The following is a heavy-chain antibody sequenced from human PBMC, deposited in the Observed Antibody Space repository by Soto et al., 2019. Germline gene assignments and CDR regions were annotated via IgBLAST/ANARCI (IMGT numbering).Heavy chain of an antibody. V-gene: IGHV1-18*04. CDR3: ASFGLHDYGDYEPFDY. Sequence: ASVKVSCKASGYTFTSYGISWVRQAPGQGLEWMGWISAYNGNTNYAQKLQGGVTMTTDTSTSTAYMELRSLRSDDTAVYYCASFGLHDYGDYEPFDYWGQGTLVTVSS. D-gene: IGHD4-17*01. CDR1: GYTFTSYG. J-gene: IGHJ4*02. CDR2: ISAYNGNT.